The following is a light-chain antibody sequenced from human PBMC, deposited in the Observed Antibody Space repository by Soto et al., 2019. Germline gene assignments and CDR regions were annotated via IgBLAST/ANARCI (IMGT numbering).Light chain of an antibody. CDR3: SSFTSSSTFV. CDR1: SSDVGRYNY. Sequence: QSVLAQPASVSGSPGQSITISCTGTSSDVGRYNYVSWFQQHPGKAPKLMIYDVSNWPSGVSERFSGSKSGNTASLTISGLQAEDEADYYCSSFTSSSTFVFGTGTKVTVL. CDR2: DVS. V-gene: IGLV2-14*01. J-gene: IGLJ1*01.